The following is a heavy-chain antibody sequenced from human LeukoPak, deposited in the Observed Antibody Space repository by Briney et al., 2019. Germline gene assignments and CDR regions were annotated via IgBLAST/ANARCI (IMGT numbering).Heavy chain of an antibody. CDR2: IYTSGST. V-gene: IGHV4-4*09. Sequence: PSETLSLTCSVSGGSIRGYYWNWIRQPPGKGLEWIGYIYTSGSTNYNPSLKSRVTISVDTSKNQFSLKLSSVTAADTAVYYCARHVGHSSSIDYWGQGTLVTVSS. CDR1: GGSIRGYY. J-gene: IGHJ4*02. D-gene: IGHD6-6*01. CDR3: ARHVGHSSSIDY.